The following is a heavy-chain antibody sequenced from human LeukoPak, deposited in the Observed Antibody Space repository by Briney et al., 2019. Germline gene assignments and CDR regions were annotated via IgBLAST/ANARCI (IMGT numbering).Heavy chain of an antibody. CDR3: ANIDAFDI. CDR2: INPSGDNT. V-gene: IGHV1-46*01. J-gene: IGHJ3*02. Sequence: GASVKVSCKASGYTFTNNFMHWVRQAPGQGLEWIGIINPSGDNTWYAQKFQGRVTMTRDMATSTDYLEVSSLRSEDTAVYYCANIDAFDIWGQGTMVTVSS. D-gene: IGHD5-12*01. CDR1: GYTFTNNF.